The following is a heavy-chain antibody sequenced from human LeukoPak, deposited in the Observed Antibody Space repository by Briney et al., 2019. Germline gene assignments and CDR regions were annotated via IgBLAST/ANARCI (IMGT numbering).Heavy chain of an antibody. Sequence: GASVKVSCKASGGTFSSYAISWVRQAPGQGLEWVGWISAYNGNPKYAQTVQGRVTMTTDTSTSTAYMELRSLRSDDTAMYYCARVGKGGAVGAADAFDIWGQGTMVTVSS. V-gene: IGHV1-18*01. CDR1: GGTFSSYA. CDR3: ARVGKGGAVGAADAFDI. D-gene: IGHD1-26*01. CDR2: ISAYNGNP. J-gene: IGHJ3*02.